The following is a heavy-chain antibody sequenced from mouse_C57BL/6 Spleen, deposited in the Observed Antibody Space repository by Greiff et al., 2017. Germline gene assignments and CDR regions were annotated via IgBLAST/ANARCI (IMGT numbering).Heavy chain of an antibody. D-gene: IGHD2-3*01. CDR2: IYPRSGNT. CDR3: ARGDDGYYAFAD. Sequence: QVQLQQSGAELARPGASVKLSCKASGYTFTSYGISWVKQRTGQGLEWIGEIYPRSGNTYYNEKFKGKATLTADKSSSTAYMELRSLTSEDSAVYFCARGDDGYYAFADWGQGTLVTVSA. CDR1: GYTFTSYG. V-gene: IGHV1-81*01. J-gene: IGHJ3*01.